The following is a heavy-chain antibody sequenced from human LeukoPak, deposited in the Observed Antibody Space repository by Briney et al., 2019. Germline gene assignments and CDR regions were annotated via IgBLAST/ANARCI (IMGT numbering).Heavy chain of an antibody. CDR3: ARHNLYDSSGYSFDY. Sequence: SVKVSCKASGGTFSSYAISWVRQAPGQGLEWMGRIIPILGIANYAQKFQGRVTITADKSTSTAYMELSSLRSEDTAVYYCARHNLYDSSGYSFDYWGQGTLVTVSS. CDR2: IIPILGIA. CDR1: GGTFSSYA. V-gene: IGHV1-69*04. J-gene: IGHJ4*02. D-gene: IGHD3-22*01.